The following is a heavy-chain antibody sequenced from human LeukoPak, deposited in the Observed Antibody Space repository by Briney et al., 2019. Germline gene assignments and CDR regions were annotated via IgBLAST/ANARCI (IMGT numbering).Heavy chain of an antibody. CDR2: ISSSSSYI. CDR1: GFTFSSYS. CDR3: ARDSRRYSGLHNRFDP. Sequence: GGSLRLSCAASGFTFSSYSMNWVRQAPGKGLEWVSSISSSSSYIYYADSVKGRFTISRDNAKNSLYLQMNSLRAEDTAVYYCARDSRRYSGLHNRFDPWGQGTLVTVSS. D-gene: IGHD1-26*01. V-gene: IGHV3-21*01. J-gene: IGHJ5*02.